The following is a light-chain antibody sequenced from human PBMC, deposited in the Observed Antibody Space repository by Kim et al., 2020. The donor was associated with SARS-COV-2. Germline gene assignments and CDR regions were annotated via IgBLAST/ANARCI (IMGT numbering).Light chain of an antibody. CDR3: QVWDSSSDHPV. Sequence: PGKTAWITCGGNNVGSKSVHWYQQKPGQAPVLVIYYNSDRPSGIPERFSGSNSGNTATLTISRVEAGDEADYYCQVWDSSSDHPVFGGGTQLTVL. CDR1: NVGSKS. V-gene: IGLV3-21*04. CDR2: YNS. J-gene: IGLJ3*02.